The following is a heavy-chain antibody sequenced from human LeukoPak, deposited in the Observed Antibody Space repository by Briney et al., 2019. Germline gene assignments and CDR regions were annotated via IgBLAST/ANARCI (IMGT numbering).Heavy chain of an antibody. D-gene: IGHD3-3*01. Sequence: TSETLSLTCAVSGGSVTSTNWWTWVRQPPGKGLEWIGEVHLDGRNNYNPSLKSRLIMSVDLPENHISLKLTAVTAADTAFYYCAREGGFYRPLDYSGQGTLVTVSS. V-gene: IGHV4-4*02. CDR1: GGSVTSTNW. CDR2: VHLDGRN. J-gene: IGHJ4*02. CDR3: AREGGFYRPLDY.